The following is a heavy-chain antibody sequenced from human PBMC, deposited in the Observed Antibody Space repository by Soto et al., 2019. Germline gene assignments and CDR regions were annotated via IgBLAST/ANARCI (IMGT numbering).Heavy chain of an antibody. V-gene: IGHV5-51*01. CDR1: GYSFASHW. Sequence: GESLKISCKGSGYSFASHWVAWVRQMPEKGLEWIGTIYPGDSDTKYSSAFRGHVTISADTSVSTAYLQWRSLETTDSAIYYCARYSGSYWHYLDFWGQGTLVTVSS. J-gene: IGHJ4*02. CDR3: ARYSGSYWHYLDF. D-gene: IGHD1-26*01. CDR2: IYPGDSDT.